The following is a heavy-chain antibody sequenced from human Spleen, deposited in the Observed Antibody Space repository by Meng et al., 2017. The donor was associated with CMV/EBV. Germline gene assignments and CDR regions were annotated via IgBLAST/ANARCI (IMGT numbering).Heavy chain of an antibody. CDR2: IYYSGST. CDR3: ARDRGGLDY. V-gene: IGHV4-30-4*08. J-gene: IGHJ4*02. Sequence: QGQRSGSGPGLVKPSQTLTRTCTGSGGSSSSGDYYWRWIRQPPGKGLEWIGYIYYSGSTYYNPSLKSRVTISVDTSKNQFSLKLSSVTAADTAVYYCARDRGGLDYWGQGTLVTVSS. D-gene: IGHD2-15*01. CDR1: GGSSSSGDYY.